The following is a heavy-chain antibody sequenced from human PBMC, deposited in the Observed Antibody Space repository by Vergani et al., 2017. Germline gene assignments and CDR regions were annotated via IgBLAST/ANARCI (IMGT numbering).Heavy chain of an antibody. CDR3: ARVPVDTAMWGWFDP. CDR1: GGSISSYY. CDR2: IYYSGST. Sequence: QVQLQESGPGLVKPSETLSLTCTVSGGSISSYYWSWIRQPPGKGLEWIRYIYYSGSTNYNTSLKSRVTISVDTSKNQFSLKLSSVTAADTAVYYCARVPVDTAMWGWFDPWGQGTLVTVSS. V-gene: IGHV4-59*01. J-gene: IGHJ5*02. D-gene: IGHD5-18*01.